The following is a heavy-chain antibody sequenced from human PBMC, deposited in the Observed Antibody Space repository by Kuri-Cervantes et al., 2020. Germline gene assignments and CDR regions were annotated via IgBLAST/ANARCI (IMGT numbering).Heavy chain of an antibody. V-gene: IGHV3-74*01. Sequence: GESLKISCAASGFTFSGYWMHWFRQAPGEGLVWVSRIHSDGTSTNYADSVKGRFTISIDNAKNMLYLQMDSLGVEDTAVYYCARVWDYSGNPWYFDYWGRGTLVTDSS. CDR3: ARVWDYSGNPWYFDY. J-gene: IGHJ4*02. D-gene: IGHD4-23*01. CDR1: GFTFSGYW. CDR2: IHSDGTST.